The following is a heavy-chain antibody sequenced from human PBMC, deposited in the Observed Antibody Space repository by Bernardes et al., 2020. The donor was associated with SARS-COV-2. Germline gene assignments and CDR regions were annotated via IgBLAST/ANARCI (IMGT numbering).Heavy chain of an antibody. CDR3: ARGYPATYNSGWLYYFDY. J-gene: IGHJ4*02. D-gene: IGHD6-19*01. CDR2: TYYRSKWSN. Sequence: SQTLSLTCAISGDSVSSNSVAWNWIRQSPSRGLDWLGRTYYRSKWSNDYAISVKSRITIKPDTSKNQFSLQLNSVIPEDTAMYYCARGYPATYNSGWLYYFDYWGQGTLVTVSS. CDR1: GDSVSSNSVA. V-gene: IGHV6-1*01.